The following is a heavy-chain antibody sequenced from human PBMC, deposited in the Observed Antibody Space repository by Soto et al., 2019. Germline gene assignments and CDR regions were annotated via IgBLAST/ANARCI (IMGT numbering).Heavy chain of an antibody. CDR2: INAGNGNT. CDR1: GYTFTSYA. Sequence: ASVKVACKASGYTFTSYAMHWVRQAPGQRLEWMGWINAGNGNTKYSQKFQGRVTITRDTSASTAYMELSSLRSEDTAVYYCESTVVPAAPYYYYMDVWGQGTTVTVSS. CDR3: ESTVVPAAPYYYYMDV. D-gene: IGHD2-2*01. J-gene: IGHJ6*03. V-gene: IGHV1-3*01.